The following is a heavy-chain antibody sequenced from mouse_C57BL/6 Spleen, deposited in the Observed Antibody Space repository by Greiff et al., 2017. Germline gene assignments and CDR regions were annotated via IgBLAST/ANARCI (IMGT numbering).Heavy chain of an antibody. CDR3: ARSGGPSYFDY. CDR2: IYPGDGDT. D-gene: IGHD1-1*02. J-gene: IGHJ2*01. V-gene: IGHV1-82*01. Sequence: VQRVESGPELVKPGASVKISCKASGYAFSSSWMNWVKQRPGKGLEWIGRIYPGDGDTNYNGKFKGKATLTADKSSSTAYMQLSSLTSEDSAVYFCARSGGPSYFDYWGQGTTLTVSS. CDR1: GYAFSSSW.